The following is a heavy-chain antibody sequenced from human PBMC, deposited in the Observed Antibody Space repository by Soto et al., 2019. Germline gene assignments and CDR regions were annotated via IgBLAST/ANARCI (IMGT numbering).Heavy chain of an antibody. CDR3: ARDYDYFYDSSNLYSRTFDA. CDR1: GYSISSGYY. Sequence: SETLSLTCTVSGYSISSGYYWGWIRQPPGKGLEWVGSIYHSGIIYYNPSLKGRVTISVDMSKNQFSLELTSVTAADTAVYYCARDYDYFYDSSNLYSRTFDAWGQGALVTVSS. CDR2: IYHSGII. V-gene: IGHV4-38-2*02. J-gene: IGHJ4*02. D-gene: IGHD3-22*01.